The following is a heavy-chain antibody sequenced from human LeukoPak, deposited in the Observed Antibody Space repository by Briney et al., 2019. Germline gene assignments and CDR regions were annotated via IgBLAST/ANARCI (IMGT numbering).Heavy chain of an antibody. CDR3: ARALSPAIFRTTGSLRGPYRLLPYDALDV. CDR1: GFTFSDFY. V-gene: IGHV1-2*06. D-gene: IGHD1-1*01. J-gene: IGHJ3*01. CDR2: SNPNSGGT. Sequence: APVKVSCKTSGFTFSDFYIHWVRQAPGQGLEWMGRSNPNSGGTNFAQQFQGRGTMTSDTSTATAYMELSSLRSDDTAVYYCARALSPAIFRTTGSLRGPYRLLPYDALDVWGQGTMVTVSS.